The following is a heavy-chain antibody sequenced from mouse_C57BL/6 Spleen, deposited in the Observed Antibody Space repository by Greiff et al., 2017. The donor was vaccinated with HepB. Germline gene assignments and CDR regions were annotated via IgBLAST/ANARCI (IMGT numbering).Heavy chain of an antibody. CDR3: ASGYGSSYPYFDY. CDR1: GYTFTSYG. CDR2: IYPRSGNT. Sequence: VQLQQSGAELARPGASVKLSCKASGYTFTSYGISWVKQRTGQGLEWTGEIYPRSGNTYYNEKFKGKATLTADKSSSTAYMGLRSLTSEDSAVYFCASGYGSSYPYFDYWGQGTTLTVSS. V-gene: IGHV1-81*01. D-gene: IGHD1-1*01. J-gene: IGHJ2*01.